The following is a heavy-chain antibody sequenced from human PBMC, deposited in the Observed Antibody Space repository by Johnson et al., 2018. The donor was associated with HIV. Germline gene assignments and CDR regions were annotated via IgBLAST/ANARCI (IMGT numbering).Heavy chain of an antibody. CDR2: ISGSGANT. CDR1: GFSFSNYW. CDR3: ARGYYYDSSGSDDAFDI. D-gene: IGHD3-22*01. Sequence: VQLVESGGGLVQSGGSLRLSCVVSGFSFSNYWMHWVRQAPGKGLEWVSAISGSGANTYYADSVKGRFTISRDNSKNTLYLQMNSLRAEDAAVYYCARGYYYDSSGSDDAFDIWGQGTMVTVSS. J-gene: IGHJ3*02. V-gene: IGHV3-23*04.